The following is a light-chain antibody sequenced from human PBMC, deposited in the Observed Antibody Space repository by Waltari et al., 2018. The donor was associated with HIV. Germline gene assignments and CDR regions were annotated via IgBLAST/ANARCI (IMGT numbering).Light chain of an antibody. CDR2: GAS. V-gene: IGKV3-15*01. Sequence: EVVMTQSPVTLSISPGERANLSCRASQTIRSALAWYHPTPGQAPRLLIDGASTRATGIPARFSGSGSGTEFTLTISSLQSEDFAVYYCQQYETWPLTFGGGTKGEIK. CDR3: QQYETWPLT. CDR1: QTIRSA. J-gene: IGKJ4*01.